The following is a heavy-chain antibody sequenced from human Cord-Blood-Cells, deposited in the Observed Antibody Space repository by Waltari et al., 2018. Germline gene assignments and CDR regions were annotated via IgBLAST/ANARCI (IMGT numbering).Heavy chain of an antibody. J-gene: IGHJ4*02. CDR3: ARRGGYGSGSYYNDY. CDR2: INPNSGGT. CDR1: GYTFTGYY. D-gene: IGHD3-10*01. V-gene: IGHV1-2*02. Sequence: QVQLVQSGAEVKKPGASVKVSCKASGYTFTGYYMHWVRQAPGQGLEWMGWINPNSGGTNYAQKFQGRVTMTRDTSISTAYMELSRLRFDDAGVYYCARRGGYGSGSYYNDYWGQGTLVTVSS.